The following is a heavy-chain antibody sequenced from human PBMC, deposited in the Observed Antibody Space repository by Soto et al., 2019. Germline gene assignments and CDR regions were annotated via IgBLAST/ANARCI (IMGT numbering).Heavy chain of an antibody. V-gene: IGHV3-7*03. Sequence: GGSLRLSCAVSGFTFSSYWMSWVRQAPGKGLEWVANIKQDGSEKYYVDSVKGRFTISRDNAKNSLYLQMNSLRAEDTAVYYYARVVMVADYYYGMDVWGQGTTVTVSS. CDR1: GFTFSSYW. CDR3: ARVVMVADYYYGMDV. CDR2: IKQDGSEK. J-gene: IGHJ6*02. D-gene: IGHD2-15*01.